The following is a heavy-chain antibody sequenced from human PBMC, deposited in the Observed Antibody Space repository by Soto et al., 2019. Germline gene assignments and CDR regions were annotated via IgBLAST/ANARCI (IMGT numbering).Heavy chain of an antibody. J-gene: IGHJ6*02. Sequence: PGESLKISCKGSGYSFTSYWIGWVRQMPGKGLEWMGIIYPGDSDTRYSPSFQGQVTISADKSISTAYLQWSSLKASDTAMYYCARVKTTVVTPGYYYYYYGMDVWGQGTTVTVS. CDR2: IYPGDSDT. CDR1: GYSFTSYW. V-gene: IGHV5-51*01. CDR3: ARVKTTVVTPGYYYYYYGMDV. D-gene: IGHD4-17*01.